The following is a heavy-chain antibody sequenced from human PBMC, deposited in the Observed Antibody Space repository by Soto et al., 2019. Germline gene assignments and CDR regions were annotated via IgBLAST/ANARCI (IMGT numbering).Heavy chain of an antibody. CDR2: IYYSGST. V-gene: IGHV4-59*01. J-gene: IGHJ4*02. CDR3: ARSPRSSYYDILIGYYGPDYFDY. D-gene: IGHD3-9*01. CDR1: GGSISSYY. Sequence: SETLSLTCTVSGGSISSYYWSWIRQPPGKGLEWIGYIYYSGSTNYNPSLKSRVTISVDTSKNQFSLKLSSVTAADTAVYYCARSPRSSYYDILIGYYGPDYFDYWGQGTLVTVSS.